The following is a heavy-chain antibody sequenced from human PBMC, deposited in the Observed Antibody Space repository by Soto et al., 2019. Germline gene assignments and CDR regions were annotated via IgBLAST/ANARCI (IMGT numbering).Heavy chain of an antibody. CDR3: AIDPLKDWFAP. Sequence: PGGSLRLSCAASGFTFSDHFMSWIRQAPGKGLEWISYIGGSGSTMYYADSVKGRFTISRDNAKNSLFLQMNSLRAEDTAVYYCAIDPLKDWFAPWGQGTLVNVSS. CDR1: GFTFSDHF. J-gene: IGHJ5*02. CDR2: IGGSGSTM. V-gene: IGHV3-11*01.